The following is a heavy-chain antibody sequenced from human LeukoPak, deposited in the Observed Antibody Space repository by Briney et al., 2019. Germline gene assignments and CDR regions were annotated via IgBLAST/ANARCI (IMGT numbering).Heavy chain of an antibody. CDR2: IYYSGST. J-gene: IGHJ4*02. CDR3: ARAYCSGGSCYSGFDY. V-gene: IGHV4-59*08. CDR1: GGSISSYY. D-gene: IGHD2-15*01. Sequence: SETLSLTCTVSGGSISSYYWSWIRQPPGKGLEWIGYIYYSGSTNYNPSLKSRVTISVDTSKNQFSLKLSSVTAADTAVYYCARAYCSGGSCYSGFDYWGQGTLVTVSS.